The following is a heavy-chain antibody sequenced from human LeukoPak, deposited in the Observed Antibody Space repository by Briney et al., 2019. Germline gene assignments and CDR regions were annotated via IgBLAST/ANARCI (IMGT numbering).Heavy chain of an antibody. CDR2: ISAYNANT. J-gene: IGHJ6*03. D-gene: IGHD3-22*01. CDR3: ARTGYYYDSSGYYPEVAKHYYYYMDV. Sequence: GASVKVSCKASGYTFTSYGITWVRQAPGQGLEWLGWISAYNANTNYAQKLQGRVTMTTDTSTSTAFMELRSLRSDDTAVYYCARTGYYYDSSGYYPEVAKHYYYYMDVWGKGTTVTVSS. CDR1: GYTFTSYG. V-gene: IGHV1-18*01.